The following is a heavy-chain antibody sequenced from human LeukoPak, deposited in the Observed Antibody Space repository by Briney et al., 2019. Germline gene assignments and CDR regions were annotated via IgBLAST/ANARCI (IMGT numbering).Heavy chain of an antibody. CDR3: ARSPPSYYNVGSVDV. CDR1: GGSISSYY. Sequence: PSETLSLTCTVSGGSISSYYWSWIRQPAGKGLEWIGRIYTSGSTNYNPSLKSRFTMSVDTSKNQFSLKLSSVTAADTAVYYCARSPPSYYNVGSVDVWGKGTTVTVSS. CDR2: IYTSGST. J-gene: IGHJ6*04. V-gene: IGHV4-4*07. D-gene: IGHD3-10*01.